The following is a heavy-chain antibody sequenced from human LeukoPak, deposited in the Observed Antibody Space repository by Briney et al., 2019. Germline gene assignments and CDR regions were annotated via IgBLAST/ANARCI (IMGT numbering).Heavy chain of an antibody. D-gene: IGHD2-2*01. V-gene: IGHV3-23*01. Sequence: PGGSLRLSCAGSGFTFSSYAMSWVRQAPGKGLEWVSAISGSGGSTYYADSVKGRFTIFRDNSKNTLYLQMNSLRAEDTAVYYCAKDSVVGSPSYFDYWGQGTLVTVSS. CDR3: AKDSVVGSPSYFDY. J-gene: IGHJ4*02. CDR1: GFTFSSYA. CDR2: ISGSGGST.